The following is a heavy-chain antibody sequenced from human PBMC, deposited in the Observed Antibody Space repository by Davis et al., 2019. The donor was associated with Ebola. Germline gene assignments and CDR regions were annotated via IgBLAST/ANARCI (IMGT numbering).Heavy chain of an antibody. CDR2: IYSGGST. J-gene: IGHJ4*02. V-gene: IGHV3-66*01. CDR1: GFTVSSNY. Sequence: GESLKISCAASGFTVSSNYMSWVRQAPGKGLEWVSVIYSGGSTYYADSVKGRFTISRDNSKNTLYLQMNSLRAEDTAVYYCAKYDYVWGSYLMMDYWGQGTLVTVSS. D-gene: IGHD3-16*01. CDR3: AKYDYVWGSYLMMDY.